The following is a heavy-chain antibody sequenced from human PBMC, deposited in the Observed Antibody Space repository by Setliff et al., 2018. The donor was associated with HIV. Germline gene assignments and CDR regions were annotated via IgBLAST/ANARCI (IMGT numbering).Heavy chain of an antibody. V-gene: IGHV2-26*01. CDR2: IFSNDEK. J-gene: IGHJ4*01. CDR1: GFSLSNTRMG. CDR3: ARGLRYFDWLSPTYFDY. Sequence: SGPTLVNPTETLTLTCTVSGFSLSNTRMGVSWIRQPPGKALEWLAHIFSNDEKSYSISLKSRLTISKDTSKSQVVLTMTNMDPVDAATYYCARGLRYFDWLSPTYFDYWGHGTLVTVSS. D-gene: IGHD3-9*01.